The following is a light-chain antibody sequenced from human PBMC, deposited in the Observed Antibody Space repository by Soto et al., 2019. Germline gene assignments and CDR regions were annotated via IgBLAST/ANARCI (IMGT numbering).Light chain of an antibody. CDR3: SSYTSSSTPYV. Sequence: QSALTQPASVSGSPGQSITISCTGTSSDVGGYNYVSWYQQHPGKAPKLMIYEVSNRPSGVSNRFSGSKSGNTASLTISGLQAEDEAEYYFSSYTSSSTPYVFGTGTKLTVL. J-gene: IGLJ1*01. CDR2: EVS. CDR1: SSDVGGYNY. V-gene: IGLV2-14*01.